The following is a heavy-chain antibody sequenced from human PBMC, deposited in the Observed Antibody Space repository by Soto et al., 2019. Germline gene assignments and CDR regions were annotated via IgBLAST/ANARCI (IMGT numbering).Heavy chain of an antibody. J-gene: IGHJ4*02. CDR1: GFTFSSYA. CDR3: ATRSSSSTFDY. CDR2: ISGSDDST. Sequence: EVQLLESGGGLVQPGESLRLSCAASGFTFSSYAMSWVRQAQGKGLEWVAVISGSDDSTYYADSVKGRFTIARDNTKNTLYLQINSLRAEDTAVYYWATRSSSSTFDYWGQGTLVTVSS. D-gene: IGHD6-6*01. V-gene: IGHV3-23*01.